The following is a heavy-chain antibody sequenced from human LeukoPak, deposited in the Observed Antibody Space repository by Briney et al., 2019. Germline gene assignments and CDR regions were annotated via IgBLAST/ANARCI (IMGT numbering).Heavy chain of an antibody. CDR3: ARERSYGSAYYMDV. CDR1: GGTFSSYA. D-gene: IGHD5-18*01. V-gene: IGHV1-69*06. Sequence: ASVKVSCKASGGTFSSYAISWVRQAPGQGLEWMGGIIPIFGTANYAQKFQGRVTITADKSTSTAYMELSSLRSEDTAVYYCARERSYGSAYYMDVWGKGTTVTISS. CDR2: IIPIFGTA. J-gene: IGHJ6*03.